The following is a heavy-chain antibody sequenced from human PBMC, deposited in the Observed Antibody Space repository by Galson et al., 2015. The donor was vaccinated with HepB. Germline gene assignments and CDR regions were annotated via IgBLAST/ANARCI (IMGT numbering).Heavy chain of an antibody. J-gene: IGHJ6*02. D-gene: IGHD6-6*01. Sequence: SLRLSCAASGFTFSSFGMHWVRQAPGKRLEWGSFIWYDGSNKYYADSVKGRFTISRDNSNNTLSLQMNSLRGEDTAVYYCAKEEQLAHFFHYSMDVWGQGTTVTVSS. CDR3: AKEEQLAHFFHYSMDV. CDR2: IWYDGSNK. V-gene: IGHV3-33*06. CDR1: GFTFSSFG.